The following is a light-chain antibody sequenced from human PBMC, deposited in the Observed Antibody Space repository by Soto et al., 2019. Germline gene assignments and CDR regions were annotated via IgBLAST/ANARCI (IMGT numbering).Light chain of an antibody. J-gene: IGKJ2*01. CDR2: AAS. Sequence: EIVMTQSPATLSVSPGERATLSCRASQSVSNNLAWYQQTPGQAPRLLIYAASTRATGVPARFSGSGSGTEFTLTISSLQSEDFALYYCQQYNNWPPYTFGQGTKLEIK. CDR1: QSVSNN. CDR3: QQYNNWPPYT. V-gene: IGKV3-15*01.